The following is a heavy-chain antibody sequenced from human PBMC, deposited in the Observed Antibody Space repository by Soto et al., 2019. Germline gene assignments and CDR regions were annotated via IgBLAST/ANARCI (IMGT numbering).Heavy chain of an antibody. CDR3: AKDCGGDGARYCCYCGMDV. V-gene: IGHV1-46*01. CDR1: GYTFTSYY. J-gene: IGHJ6*02. Sequence: ASVKVSCKASGYTFTSYYMHWVRQAPGQGLEWMGIINPSGGSTSYAQKFQGRVTMTRDTSTSTVYMELSSLRSEDTAVYYCAKDCGGDGARYCCYCGMDVWGQGTTVTVSS. CDR2: INPSGGST. D-gene: IGHD3-16*01.